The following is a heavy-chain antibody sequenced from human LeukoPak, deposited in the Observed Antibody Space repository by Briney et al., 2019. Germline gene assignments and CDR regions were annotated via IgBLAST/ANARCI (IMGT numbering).Heavy chain of an antibody. CDR2: IYYSGTT. J-gene: IGHJ4*02. CDR3: ARGTLYSGWSYYFDS. Sequence: SETLSLTCAVYGGSFSGYYWGWVRQPPGKGLEWIGSIYYSGTTKYNPSLKSRVTISVDNSNNKFSLRLSSVTAADTALYYCARGTLYSGWSYYFDSWGQGTLVTVSS. CDR1: GGSFSGYY. D-gene: IGHD6-19*01. V-gene: IGHV4-34*01.